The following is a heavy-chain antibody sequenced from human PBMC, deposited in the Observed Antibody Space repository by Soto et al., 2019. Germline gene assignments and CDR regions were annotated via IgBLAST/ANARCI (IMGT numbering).Heavy chain of an antibody. J-gene: IGHJ6*02. D-gene: IGHD4-17*01. Sequence: GGSLRLSCAASGFTFSGSAMHWVHQASGKGLEWVGRIGSKTNNYATAYAAPVKGRFTISRDDSKNTAYLHTNSLKIEDTAVYYCTVTTVTTLYYYAMDVWGQGTTVTVSS. V-gene: IGHV3-73*01. CDR1: GFTFSGSA. CDR3: TVTTVTTLYYYAMDV. CDR2: IGSKTNNYAT.